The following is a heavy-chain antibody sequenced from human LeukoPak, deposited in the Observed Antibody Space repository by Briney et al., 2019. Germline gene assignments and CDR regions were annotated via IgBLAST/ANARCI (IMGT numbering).Heavy chain of an antibody. CDR1: GYTFTGYY. Sequence: ASVKVSCKASGYTFTGYYLHWVRQAPGQGLEWMGWISPNSDDTNYAQKFRGRVNMTRDTSISAAYMELSRLRSDDTAIYYCARGGFDYWGQGTLVTVSS. CDR2: ISPNSDDT. J-gene: IGHJ4*02. V-gene: IGHV1-2*02. CDR3: ARGGFDY.